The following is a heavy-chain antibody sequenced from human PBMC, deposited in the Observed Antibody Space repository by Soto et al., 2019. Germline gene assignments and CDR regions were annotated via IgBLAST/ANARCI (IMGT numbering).Heavy chain of an antibody. V-gene: IGHV1-3*01. Sequence: ASVKVSCKASGYTFTSYAMHWVRQAPGQRLEWMGWINAGNGNTKYSQKFQGRVTITRDTSASTAYMELSSLRSEDTAVYYCARYYDFWSGLYGMDVWGQGTTVPVSS. CDR1: GYTFTSYA. D-gene: IGHD3-3*01. J-gene: IGHJ6*02. CDR2: INAGNGNT. CDR3: ARYYDFWSGLYGMDV.